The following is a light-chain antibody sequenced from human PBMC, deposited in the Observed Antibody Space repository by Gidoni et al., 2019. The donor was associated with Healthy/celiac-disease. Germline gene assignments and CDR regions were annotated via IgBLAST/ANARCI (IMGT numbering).Light chain of an antibody. CDR3: QQSNSYWT. CDR2: DAS. J-gene: IGKJ1*01. CDR1: QSISSW. Sequence: DIQMTQSPSTLSASVGDRVTITCRASQSISSWLAWYQQKPGKAPKLLIYDASSLESGVPSRFSGSGSGTEFTLTISSLQPDDFATYYCQQSNSYWTFGQGTKVEIK. V-gene: IGKV1-5*01.